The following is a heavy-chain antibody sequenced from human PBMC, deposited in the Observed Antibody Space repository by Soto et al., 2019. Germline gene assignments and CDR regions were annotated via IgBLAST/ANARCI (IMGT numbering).Heavy chain of an antibody. CDR2: MQPSSGRT. V-gene: IGHV1-8*01. D-gene: IGHD1-26*01. Sequence: QVQLVQSGAEVREPGASVKVSCKASGYSFTGLDINWVRQTTGQGLEWMGWMQPSSGRTGYAQKFQGRVTMTRDTSINPAYMELSSLPSDDTAFYYCARGVTAGVDYWGQGTLVTVSS. J-gene: IGHJ4*02. CDR1: GYSFTGLD. CDR3: ARGVTAGVDY.